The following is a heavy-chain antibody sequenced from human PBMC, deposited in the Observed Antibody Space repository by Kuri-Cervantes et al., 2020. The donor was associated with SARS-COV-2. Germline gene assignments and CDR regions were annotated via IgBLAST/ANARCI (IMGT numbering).Heavy chain of an antibody. Sequence: ESLKISFTVSGGPISSSKYYWGWIGQPTGKGLEWIGSIYYSWNTYYNPSLKSRVTISVDTYKNQLSLKLSSVTAEDTAVYYCASSSWYYYYFDYWGQGTLVTVSS. J-gene: IGHJ4*02. D-gene: IGHD6-13*01. CDR3: ASSSWYYYYFDY. V-gene: IGHV4-39*07. CDR2: IYYSWNT. CDR1: GGPISSSKYY.